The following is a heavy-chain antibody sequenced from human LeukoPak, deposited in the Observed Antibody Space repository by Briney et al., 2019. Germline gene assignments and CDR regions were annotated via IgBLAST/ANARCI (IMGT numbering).Heavy chain of an antibody. CDR2: FDPEDGET. Sequence: ASVKVSCKVSGHTLTELSMHWVRQAPGKGVEGRGGFDPEDGETIYAQKFQGRVTMTEDTSTDTAYMELSSMRSEDTAVYYCATGVVMTLFDYWGQGTLVTVSS. CDR1: GHTLTELS. D-gene: IGHD2-21*02. J-gene: IGHJ4*02. V-gene: IGHV1-24*01. CDR3: ATGVVMTLFDY.